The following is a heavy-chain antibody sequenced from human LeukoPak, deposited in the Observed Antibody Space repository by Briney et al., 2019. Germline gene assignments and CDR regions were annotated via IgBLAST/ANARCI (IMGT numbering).Heavy chain of an antibody. Sequence: ASVKVSCKASGYTFSNYGITWGRQAPGQGLEWMGWINAYNGKTNYAQKLQGRVTMTTDTSTSTAYMELRSLRSDDTAVYYCARERGYDPFDYWGQGTLVTVSS. CDR3: ARERGYDPFDY. CDR1: GYTFSNYG. D-gene: IGHD5-12*01. V-gene: IGHV1-18*01. CDR2: INAYNGKT. J-gene: IGHJ4*02.